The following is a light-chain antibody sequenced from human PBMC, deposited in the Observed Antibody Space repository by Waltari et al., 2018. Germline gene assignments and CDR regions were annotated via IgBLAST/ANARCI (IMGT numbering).Light chain of an antibody. Sequence: QSALTQPASVSGSPGQSITIPCTGTSSDVGGYNYSSWSQQHPGKVPKLMIYEVSNRPSGVSNRFSGFKSGNTASLTISGLQAEDEADYYCSSYTSSTVVFGGGTKLTVL. CDR2: EVS. CDR3: SSYTSSTVV. V-gene: IGLV2-14*01. J-gene: IGLJ2*01. CDR1: SSDVGGYNY.